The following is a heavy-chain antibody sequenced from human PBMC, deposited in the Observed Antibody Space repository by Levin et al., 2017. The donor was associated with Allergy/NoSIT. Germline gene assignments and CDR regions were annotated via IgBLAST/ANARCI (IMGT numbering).Heavy chain of an antibody. CDR2: ISSSGSTI. CDR3: ARVTAGRTKNWFDP. D-gene: IGHD6-13*01. CDR1: GFTFSDYY. J-gene: IGHJ5*02. Sequence: GESLKISCAASGFTFSDYYMSWIRQAPGKGLEWVSYISSSGSTIYYADSVKGRFTISRDNAKNSLYLQMNSLRAEDTAVYYCARVTAGRTKNWFDPWGQGTLVTVSS. V-gene: IGHV3-11*01.